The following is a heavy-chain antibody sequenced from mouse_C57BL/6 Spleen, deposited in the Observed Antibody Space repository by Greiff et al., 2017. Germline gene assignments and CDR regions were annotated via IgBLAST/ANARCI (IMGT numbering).Heavy chain of an antibody. V-gene: IGHV1-15*01. Sequence: VQLQQSGAELVRPGASVTLSCKASGYTFTDYEMHWVKQTPVHGLEWIGAIDPETGGPAYNQKFKGKAILTADKSSSTAYMELRSLTSEDSAVYYCTRQTRYFDYWGQGTTLTVSS. J-gene: IGHJ2*01. CDR3: TRQTRYFDY. CDR2: IDPETGGP. D-gene: IGHD3-1*01. CDR1: GYTFTDYE.